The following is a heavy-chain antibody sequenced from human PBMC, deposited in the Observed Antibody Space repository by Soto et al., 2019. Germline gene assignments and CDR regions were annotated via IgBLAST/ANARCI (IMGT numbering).Heavy chain of an antibody. CDR1: GFTFSSYP. CDR3: AKGPYQWLVYFDY. Sequence: EVQLLESGGGLVQPGGSLRLSCAVSGFTFSSYPMSWVRQAPGKGLVWVSSISGSGGSTYYADSVKGRFTVSRDNSKNTLYLEVNSLRAEDTAVYYCAKGPYQWLVYFDYWGQGTLVTVSS. CDR2: ISGSGGST. J-gene: IGHJ4*02. V-gene: IGHV3-23*01. D-gene: IGHD6-19*01.